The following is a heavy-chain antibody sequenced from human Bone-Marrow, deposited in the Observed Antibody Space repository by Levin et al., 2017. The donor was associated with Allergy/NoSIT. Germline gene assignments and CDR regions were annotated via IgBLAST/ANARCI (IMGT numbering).Heavy chain of an antibody. CDR1: GFTFSSYG. CDR2: IWYDGSNK. D-gene: IGHD6-13*01. V-gene: IGHV3-33*01. Sequence: LSLTCAASGFTFSSYGMHWVRQAPGKGLEWVAVIWYDGSNKYYADSVKGRFTISRDNSKNTLYLQMNSLRAEDTAVYYCARPYRRQQQLTNWYFDLWGRGTLVTVSS. J-gene: IGHJ2*01. CDR3: ARPYRRQQQLTNWYFDL.